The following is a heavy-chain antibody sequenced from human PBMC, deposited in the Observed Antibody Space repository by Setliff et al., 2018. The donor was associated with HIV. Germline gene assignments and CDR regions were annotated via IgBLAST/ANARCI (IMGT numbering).Heavy chain of an antibody. J-gene: IGHJ4*02. V-gene: IGHV4-59*08. CDR3: ARSLPGYGDYYFDY. Sequence: PSETLSLTCTVSGGSISICYWSWIRQPPGKGLEWIGYIYYSGSTNYNSSLKSRVSISVDTSKNQFSLKLNSVTVADTAVYFCARSLPGYGDYYFDYWGQGTLVTVSS. CDR1: GGSISICY. D-gene: IGHD4-17*01. CDR2: IYYSGST.